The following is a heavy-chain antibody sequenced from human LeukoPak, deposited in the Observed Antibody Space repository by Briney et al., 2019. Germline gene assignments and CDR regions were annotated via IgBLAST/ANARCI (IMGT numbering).Heavy chain of an antibody. V-gene: IGHV3-7*01. J-gene: IGHJ4*02. D-gene: IGHD5-12*01. CDR2: INQDATKE. CDR3: VRDGGVSGYDLLDY. CDR1: GLTFSNYW. Sequence: PGGSLRLSCAASGLTFSNYWMTWVRQAPGKGLEWVAVINQDATKEYYMDSVKARFTISRDNAKNSVSLQMNSLRAEDTAVYYCVRDGGVSGYDLLDYWGQGTLVTVSS.